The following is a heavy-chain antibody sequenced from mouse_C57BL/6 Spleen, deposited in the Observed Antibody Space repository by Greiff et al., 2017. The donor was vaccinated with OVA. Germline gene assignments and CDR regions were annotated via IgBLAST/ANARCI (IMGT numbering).Heavy chain of an antibody. V-gene: IGHV1-82*01. J-gene: IGHJ2*01. CDR3: ARSPFYYDYDEDYFDY. Sequence: VQLQQSGPELVKPGASVKISCKASGYAFSSSWMNWVKQRPGKGLEWIGRIYPGDGDTNYNGKFKGKATLTADKSSSTAYMQLSSLTSEDSAVYFCARSPFYYDYDEDYFDYWGQGTTLTVSS. CDR2: IYPGDGDT. CDR1: GYAFSSSW. D-gene: IGHD2-4*01.